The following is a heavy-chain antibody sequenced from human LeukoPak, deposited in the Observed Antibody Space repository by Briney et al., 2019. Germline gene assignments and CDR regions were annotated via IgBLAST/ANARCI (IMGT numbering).Heavy chain of an antibody. Sequence: ASVKVSCKASGYTFTSYYMHWVRQAPGQGLEWMGIINPSGGSTSYAQKFQGRVTMTRDTSTSTVYMELSSLRSEDTAVYYCARDGHYYDSSGYFVPSEYFDYWGQGVLVTVSS. J-gene: IGHJ4*02. CDR2: INPSGGST. CDR1: GYTFTSYY. D-gene: IGHD3-22*01. CDR3: ARDGHYYDSSGYFVPSEYFDY. V-gene: IGHV1-46*01.